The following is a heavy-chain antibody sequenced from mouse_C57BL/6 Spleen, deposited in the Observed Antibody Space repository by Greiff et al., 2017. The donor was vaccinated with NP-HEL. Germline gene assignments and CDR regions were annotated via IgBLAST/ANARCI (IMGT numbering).Heavy chain of an antibody. Sequence: VQLQQPGAELVRPGSSVKLSCKASGYTFTSYWMDWVKQRPGQGLEWIGNIYPSDSETHYNQKFKDKATLTVDKSSSTAYMQLSSLTSEDSAVYYCARKGPHYDYSYWGQGTTLTVSS. CDR3: ARKGPHYDYSY. CDR2: IYPSDSET. J-gene: IGHJ2*01. CDR1: GYTFTSYW. D-gene: IGHD2-4*01. V-gene: IGHV1-61*01.